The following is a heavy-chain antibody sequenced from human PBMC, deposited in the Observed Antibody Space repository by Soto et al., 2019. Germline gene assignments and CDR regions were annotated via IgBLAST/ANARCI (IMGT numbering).Heavy chain of an antibody. CDR1: GYTFTSYD. J-gene: IGHJ3*02. Sequence: ASVKVSCKASGYTFTSYDINWVRQATGQGLEWMGWMNPNSGNTGYAQKFQGGVTMTRNTSISTAYMELSSLRSEDTAVYYCARGSPEIIAVAPDAFDIWGQGTMVTVSS. CDR2: MNPNSGNT. V-gene: IGHV1-8*01. CDR3: ARGSPEIIAVAPDAFDI. D-gene: IGHD6-19*01.